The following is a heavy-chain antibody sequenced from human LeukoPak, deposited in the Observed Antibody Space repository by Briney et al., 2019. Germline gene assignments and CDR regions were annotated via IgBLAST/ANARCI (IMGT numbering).Heavy chain of an antibody. CDR1: GGSFRGYY. Sequence: SETLSLTCAVYGGSFRGYYWSWIRQPPGKGLEWIGEINHSGSTNYNPSLRSRVTISVDPTKNQFSLKLSSVAAADTAVYYSARSITMAPKGGHFDYWGQGTLVTVSS. J-gene: IGHJ4*02. V-gene: IGHV4-34*01. CDR3: ARSITMAPKGGHFDY. CDR2: INHSGST. D-gene: IGHD3-10*01.